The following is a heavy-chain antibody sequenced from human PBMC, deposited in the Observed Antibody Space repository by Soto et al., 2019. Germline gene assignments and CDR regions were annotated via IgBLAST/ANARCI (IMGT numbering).Heavy chain of an antibody. CDR2: IYNSGST. CDR3: ARAPGLAVAGDTCYSVGMDA. J-gene: IGHJ6*02. D-gene: IGHD6-19*01. V-gene: IGHV4-59*01. Sequence: GGSKSSYYWSWIPQPPGKGLEWTGNIYNSGSTNYNPSLKSRGTISVDTSKNQFSLKLSSVTAADTAVYYCARAPGLAVAGDTCYSVGMDAWGQGTTVTVSS. CDR1: GGSKSSYY.